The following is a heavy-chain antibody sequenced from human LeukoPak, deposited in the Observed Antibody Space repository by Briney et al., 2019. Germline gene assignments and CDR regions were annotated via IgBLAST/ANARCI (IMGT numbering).Heavy chain of an antibody. CDR3: ARESYYYDSSGYYVPGVCDY. J-gene: IGHJ4*02. V-gene: IGHV3-33*01. CDR1: GFTFSSYG. D-gene: IGHD3-22*01. Sequence: PGGSLTLSCAASGFTFSSYGMHWVRQAPGKGLEWVAVIWYDGSNKYYADSVKGRFTISRDNSKNTLYLQMNSLRAEDTAVYYCARESYYYDSSGYYVPGVCDYWGQGTLVTVSS. CDR2: IWYDGSNK.